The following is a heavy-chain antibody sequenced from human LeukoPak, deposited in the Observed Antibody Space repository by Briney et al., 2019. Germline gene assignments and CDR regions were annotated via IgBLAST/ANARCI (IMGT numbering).Heavy chain of an antibody. CDR2: INHSGST. CDR1: GGSFNGYY. V-gene: IGHV4-34*01. Sequence: KPSETLSLTCAVYGGSFNGYYWSWIRQPPGKGLEWIGEINHSGSTNYNPSLKSRVTVSVDTSKNQFSLKLSSVTAADTAVYYCARVADNWFDPWGQGTLVTVSS. CDR3: ARVADNWFDP. J-gene: IGHJ5*02. D-gene: IGHD2-15*01.